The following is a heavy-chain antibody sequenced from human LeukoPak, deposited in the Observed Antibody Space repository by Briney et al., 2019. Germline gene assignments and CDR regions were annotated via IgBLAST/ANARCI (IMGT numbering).Heavy chain of an antibody. D-gene: IGHD4-17*01. CDR1: GYTFTSYY. V-gene: IGHV1-46*01. J-gene: IGHJ4*02. Sequence: ASVKVSCKASGYTFTSYYMHWVRQAPGQGLEWMGIINPSGGSTSYAQKFQGRVTMTTDTSTSTAYMELRSLRSDDTAVYYCARDLRDLDYWGQGTLVTVSS. CDR3: ARDLRDLDY. CDR2: INPSGGST.